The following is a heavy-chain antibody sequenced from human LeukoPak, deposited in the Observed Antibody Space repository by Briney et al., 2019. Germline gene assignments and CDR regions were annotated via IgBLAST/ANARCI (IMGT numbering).Heavy chain of an antibody. Sequence: SDTLSLTCTVSGGSISTYYWTWIRQPPGKGLEWIGYIHNSVTNSKPSLKSRVTISVDTSKNQSSLKLSSVTAADTAVYYCARHLTYSGGSARYFDYWGQGILVTVSS. J-gene: IGHJ4*02. V-gene: IGHV4-59*08. D-gene: IGHD6-19*01. CDR1: GGSISTYY. CDR2: IHNSVT. CDR3: ARHLTYSGGSARYFDY.